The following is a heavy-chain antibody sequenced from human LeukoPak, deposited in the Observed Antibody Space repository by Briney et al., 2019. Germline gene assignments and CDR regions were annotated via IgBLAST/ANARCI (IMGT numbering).Heavy chain of an antibody. CDR1: GYTFTGYY. Sequence: GASVKVSCKASGYTFTGYYMHWVRQAPGQGLEWIGWINPNSGGTNYAQKFQGRVTMTRDTSISTAYMELSRLRSDDTAVYYCARVVVPAARGSDYWGQGTLVTVSS. V-gene: IGHV1-2*02. D-gene: IGHD2-2*01. J-gene: IGHJ4*02. CDR3: ARVVVPAARGSDY. CDR2: INPNSGGT.